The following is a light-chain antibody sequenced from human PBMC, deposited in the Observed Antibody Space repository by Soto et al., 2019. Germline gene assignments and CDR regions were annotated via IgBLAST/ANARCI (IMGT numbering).Light chain of an antibody. Sequence: PGERATLSCRASRSFASSYLGWYQQKPGQAPRLLIYAASTRATGVPDRFSGSGSATDFTLTISRLEPEDSAVYYCHHYDASPPYTFGQGTKLEI. J-gene: IGKJ2*01. V-gene: IGKV3-20*01. CDR2: AAS. CDR3: HHYDASPPYT. CDR1: RSFASSY.